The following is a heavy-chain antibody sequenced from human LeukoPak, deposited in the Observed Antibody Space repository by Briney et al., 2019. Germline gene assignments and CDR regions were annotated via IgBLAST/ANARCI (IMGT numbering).Heavy chain of an antibody. Sequence: GGSLRLSCAASGFTFSSYAMHWVRQAPGKGLEWVAVISYDGSNKYYADSVKGRFTISRDSSKNTLYLQMNSLRAEDTAVYYCASRGRNSSGYEDYWGQGTLVTVSS. CDR1: GFTFSSYA. V-gene: IGHV3-30*04. D-gene: IGHD3-22*01. CDR2: ISYDGSNK. CDR3: ASRGRNSSGYEDY. J-gene: IGHJ4*02.